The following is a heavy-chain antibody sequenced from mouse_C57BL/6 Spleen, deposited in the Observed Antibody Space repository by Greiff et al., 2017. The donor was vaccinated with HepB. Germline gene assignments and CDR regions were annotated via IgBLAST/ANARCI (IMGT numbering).Heavy chain of an antibody. CDR1: GYSITSGYY. D-gene: IGHD1-1*01. Sequence: DVKLQESGPGLVKPSQSLSLTCSVTGYSITSGYYWNWIRQFPGNKLEWMGYISYDGSNNYNPSLKNRISITRDTSKNQFFLKLNSVTTEDTATYYCAREITTVVAPSYWYFDVWGTGTTVTVSS. J-gene: IGHJ1*03. CDR3: AREITTVVAPSYWYFDV. CDR2: ISYDGSN. V-gene: IGHV3-6*01.